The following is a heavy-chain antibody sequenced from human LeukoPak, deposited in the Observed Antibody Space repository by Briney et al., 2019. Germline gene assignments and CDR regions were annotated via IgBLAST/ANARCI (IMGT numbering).Heavy chain of an antibody. CDR2: ISYDGSNK. Sequence: GRSLRLSCAASGFTFSSYAMHWVCQAPGKGLEWVAVISYDGSNKYYADSVKGRFTISRDNSKNTLYLQMNSLRAEDTAVYYCARDDPGSSWPQGFDYWGQGTLVTVSS. CDR3: ARDDPGSSWPQGFDY. CDR1: GFTFSSYA. V-gene: IGHV3-30*04. D-gene: IGHD6-13*01. J-gene: IGHJ4*02.